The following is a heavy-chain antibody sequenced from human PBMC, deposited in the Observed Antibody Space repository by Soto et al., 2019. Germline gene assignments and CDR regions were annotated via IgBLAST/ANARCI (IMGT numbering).Heavy chain of an antibody. J-gene: IGHJ5*02. CDR1: GFTFRSFT. D-gene: IGHD6-13*01. CDR2: ISSNSAYI. CDR3: TRDASRDSSARGWFDP. Sequence: GGSLRLSCAASGFTFRSFTMNWFRQAPGEGLEWVSTISSNSAYIYYTDALRGRFTISRDNAKNSLHLQMNSLRAEDTAVYYCTRDASRDSSARGWFDPWGPGTLVTVSS. V-gene: IGHV3-21*01.